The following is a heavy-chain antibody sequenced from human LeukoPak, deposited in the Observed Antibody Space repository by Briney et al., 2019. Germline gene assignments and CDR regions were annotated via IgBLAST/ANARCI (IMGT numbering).Heavy chain of an antibody. D-gene: IGHD3-10*01. J-gene: IGHJ4*02. CDR1: GYTFTGYY. V-gene: IGHV1-2*02. CDR2: INPNSGGT. CDR3: ARALLWVGEEAAYFDY. Sequence: GASVKVSCKASGYTFTGYYMHWVRQAPGQGLEWMGWINPNSGGTNYAQKFQGRVTMTRDTSISTAYMELSRLRSDDTAVYYCARALLWVGEEAAYFDYWGQGTLVTVSS.